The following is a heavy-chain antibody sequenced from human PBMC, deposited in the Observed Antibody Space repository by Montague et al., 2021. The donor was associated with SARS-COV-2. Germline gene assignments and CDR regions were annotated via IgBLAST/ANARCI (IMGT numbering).Heavy chain of an antibody. V-gene: IGHV4-34*01. CDR3: ARLGDGIVPSPILGLGPYYSIDDLDV. D-gene: IGHD2-2*02. CDR1: ASSFSRYS. J-gene: IGHJ6*04. Sequence: SETLSLTCAVSASSFSRYSCSWARHPPGTGLGWTGVVSLSENTKYKPSLQSRASISYRTTRNLFSLKLSSATAADSVIYYCARLGDGIVPSPILGLGPYYSIDDLDVWGTGTPVTVSS. CDR2: VSLSENT.